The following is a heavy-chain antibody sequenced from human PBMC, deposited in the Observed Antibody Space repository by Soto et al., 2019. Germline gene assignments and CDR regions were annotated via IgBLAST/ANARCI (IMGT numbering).Heavy chain of an antibody. D-gene: IGHD6-19*01. CDR2: ISAYNGNT. CDR3: ARCPKRYSSGWYEIFYYFDY. Sequence: ASVKVSCKASGYTFTSYGISWVRQAPGQGLEWMGWISAYNGNTNYAQKLQGRVTMTTDTSTSTAYMELRSLRSDDTAVYYCARCPKRYSSGWYEIFYYFDYWGQGTLVTVSS. V-gene: IGHV1-18*01. CDR1: GYTFTSYG. J-gene: IGHJ4*02.